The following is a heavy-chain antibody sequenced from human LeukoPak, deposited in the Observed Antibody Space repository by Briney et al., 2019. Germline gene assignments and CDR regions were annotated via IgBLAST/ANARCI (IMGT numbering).Heavy chain of an antibody. CDR2: IYSGGRP. CDR3: ARDVPGFDVFDI. D-gene: IGHD6-25*01. CDR1: GFTVSRNY. J-gene: IGHJ3*02. Sequence: GGSLRLSCAASGFTVSRNYMSWVRQAPGKGLEWVSFIYSGGRPYYADSVEGRFTISSDNSKNTLYLQMNSLRVEDSAVYFCARDVPGFDVFDIWGQGTKVTVSS. V-gene: IGHV3-53*01.